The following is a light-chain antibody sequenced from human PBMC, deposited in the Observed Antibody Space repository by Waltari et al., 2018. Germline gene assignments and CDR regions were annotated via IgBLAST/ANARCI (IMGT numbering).Light chain of an antibody. Sequence: QSALTQHASVSGSPGQSITISCTGTRSDVGSYNLVSWYQQHPGKAPKLMIYEVSKRPSGVSNRFSGSKSGNTASLTISGLQAEDEADYYCCSYAGSSTYYVFGTGTKVTVL. CDR2: EVS. V-gene: IGLV2-23*02. CDR3: CSYAGSSTYYV. J-gene: IGLJ1*01. CDR1: RSDVGSYNL.